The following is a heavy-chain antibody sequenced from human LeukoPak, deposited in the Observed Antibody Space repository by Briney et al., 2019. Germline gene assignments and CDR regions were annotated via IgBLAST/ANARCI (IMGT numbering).Heavy chain of an antibody. CDR3: ARAVRSKGSSSWTGNGRDY. Sequence: GASVKVSCKASGYTFTSYYMHWLRQAPGQGLEWMGIINPSGGSTSYAQKFQGRVTMTRDTSTSTVYMELSSLRSEDTAVYYCARAVRSKGSSSWTGNGRDYWGQGTLVTVSS. V-gene: IGHV1-46*01. CDR1: GYTFTSYY. D-gene: IGHD6-13*01. J-gene: IGHJ4*02. CDR2: INPSGGST.